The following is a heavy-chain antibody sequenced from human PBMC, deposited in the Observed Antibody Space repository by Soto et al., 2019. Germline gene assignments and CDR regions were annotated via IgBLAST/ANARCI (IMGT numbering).Heavy chain of an antibody. CDR2: ISYAGSNK. CDR1: GFTFSSYG. Sequence: GGSLRLSCAASGFTFSSYGMHWVRQAPGKGLEWVAVISYAGSNKYYADSVKGRFTISRDNSKNTLYLQMNSLRTEDTAVYYCARPLWRDDYNWGYFDLWGRGTLVTVSS. CDR3: ARPLWRDDYNWGYFDL. J-gene: IGHJ2*01. V-gene: IGHV3-30*19. D-gene: IGHD4-4*01.